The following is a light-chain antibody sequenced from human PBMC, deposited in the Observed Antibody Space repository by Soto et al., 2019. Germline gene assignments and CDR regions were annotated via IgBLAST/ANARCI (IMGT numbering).Light chain of an antibody. CDR3: QQYNNWPPWT. J-gene: IGKJ1*01. V-gene: IGKV3-15*01. CDR1: QSVSSSY. CDR2: GAS. Sequence: EIVLTQSPGTLSLSPGERATLSCRASQSVSSSYLAWYQQKPGQAPRLLIYGASTRATGIPARFSCSGSGTEFTLTISSRQSEDFSVYYCQQYNNWPPWTFGQGTKGDIK.